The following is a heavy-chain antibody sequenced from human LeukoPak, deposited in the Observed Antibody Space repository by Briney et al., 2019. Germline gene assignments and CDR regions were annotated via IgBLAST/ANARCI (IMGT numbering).Heavy chain of an antibody. CDR2: IYYSGST. CDR3: AREAEYAQDAFDI. CDR1: GGSISSYY. J-gene: IGHJ3*02. Sequence: SETLSLTCTVSGGSISSYYWSWIRQHPGKGLEWIGYIYYSGSTYYKPSLKSRVTISVDTSKNQFSLKLSSVTAADTAVYYCAREAEYAQDAFDIWGQGTMVTVSS. V-gene: IGHV4-59*06. D-gene: IGHD2-15*01.